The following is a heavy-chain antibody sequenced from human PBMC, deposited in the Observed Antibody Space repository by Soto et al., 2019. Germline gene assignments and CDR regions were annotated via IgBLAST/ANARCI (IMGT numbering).Heavy chain of an antibody. J-gene: IGHJ6*03. Sequence: GGSLRLSCAASGFTVSSNYMSWVRQAPGKGLEWVSVIYSGGSTYYADSVKGRFTISRDNSKNTLYLQMNSLRAEDTAVYYCARDGLAGDNYYYYYMDVWGKGTTVTVSS. CDR2: IYSGGST. CDR3: ARDGLAGDNYYYYYMDV. V-gene: IGHV3-66*01. D-gene: IGHD2-21*01. CDR1: GFTVSSNY.